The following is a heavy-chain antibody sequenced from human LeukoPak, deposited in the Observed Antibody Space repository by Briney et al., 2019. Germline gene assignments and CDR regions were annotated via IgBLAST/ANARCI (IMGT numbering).Heavy chain of an antibody. CDR1: GFTFSSYE. V-gene: IGHV3-48*03. D-gene: IGHD6-6*01. Sequence: GGSLRLSCAASGFTFSSYEMNWVRQAPGKGLEWVSYISSSGSTINYADSVKGRFTISRDNAKNSLYLQMNSLRAEDTAVYYRARAYSSSTFDYWGQGTLITVSS. J-gene: IGHJ4*02. CDR2: ISSSGSTI. CDR3: ARAYSSSTFDY.